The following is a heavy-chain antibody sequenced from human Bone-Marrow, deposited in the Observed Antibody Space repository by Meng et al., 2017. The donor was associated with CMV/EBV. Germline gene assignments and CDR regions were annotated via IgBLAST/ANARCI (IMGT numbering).Heavy chain of an antibody. D-gene: IGHD2-2*01. Sequence: GGSLRLSCAASGFTFSSYAMHWVRQAPGKGLEWVAVISYDGSNKYYADSVKGRFTISRDNSKNTLYLQMNSLRAEDTAVYYCARDGGYCSSTSCPLGFDYWGQGTLVTVSS. J-gene: IGHJ4*02. CDR3: ARDGGYCSSTSCPLGFDY. CDR1: GFTFSSYA. V-gene: IGHV3-30*04. CDR2: ISYDGSNK.